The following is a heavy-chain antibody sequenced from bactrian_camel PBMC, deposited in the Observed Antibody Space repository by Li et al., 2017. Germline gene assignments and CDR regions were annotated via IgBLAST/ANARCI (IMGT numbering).Heavy chain of an antibody. J-gene: IGHJ4*01. CDR2: IRSGGGTT. D-gene: IGHD5*01. CDR1: GLTFSSYA. Sequence: VQLVESGGGLVQPGGSLRLSCAAPGLTFSSYAMSWVRQAPGKGFEWVSSIRSGGGTTYYADSVKGRFTISRDNAKNTLYLQLNSLKTEDTAMYYCAKLVNNYWGQGTQVTV. CDR3: AKLVNNY. V-gene: IGHV3S31*01.